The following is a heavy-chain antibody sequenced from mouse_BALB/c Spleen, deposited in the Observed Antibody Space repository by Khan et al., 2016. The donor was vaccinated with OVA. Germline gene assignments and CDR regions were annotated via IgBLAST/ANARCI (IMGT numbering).Heavy chain of an antibody. CDR2: ISYRGNT. CDR1: GYSITSDYA. D-gene: IGHD1-1*01. Sequence: EVQLQESGPGLVKPSQSLSLTCTVTGYSITSDYAWNWIRQFPGNKLEWMGFISYRGNTNYNPSLKSRASITRDTSKNQFFLYLNSVTTEDTATYYCARVYGGDFDYWGQGTTLTVSS. V-gene: IGHV3-2*02. J-gene: IGHJ2*01. CDR3: ARVYGGDFDY.